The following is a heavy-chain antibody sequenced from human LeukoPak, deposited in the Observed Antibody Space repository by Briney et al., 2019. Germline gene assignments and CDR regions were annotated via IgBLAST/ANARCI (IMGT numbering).Heavy chain of an antibody. V-gene: IGHV3-30*18. CDR3: AKLLDIVVVPAAIQGYYYMDV. J-gene: IGHJ6*03. Sequence: PGGSLRLSCVASRFTFSSYGMHWVRQAPGKGLEWVALISYDGNIKYYADSVKGRFTISRDNSRNTLYLQMNSLSAEDTAVYFCAKLLDIVVVPAAIQGYYYMDVWGKGTTVTVSS. D-gene: IGHD2-2*03. CDR2: ISYDGNIK. CDR1: RFTFSSYG.